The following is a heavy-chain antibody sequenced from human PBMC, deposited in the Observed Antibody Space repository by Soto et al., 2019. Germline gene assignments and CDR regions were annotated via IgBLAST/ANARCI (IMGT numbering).Heavy chain of an antibody. D-gene: IGHD3-16*01. CDR2: IHHGGSS. J-gene: IGHJ5*02. CDR3: ARDWGTTTRGLRWFDP. Sequence: SETLSLTCAVSGSSIGSSYYWGWIRQPPGKGLEWIGAIHHGGSSFYNPSLKSRVTMSVDTSKNQFSLKLRSVTAADTAVYFCARDWGTTTRGLRWFDPWGQGTLVT. V-gene: IGHV4-38-2*02. CDR1: GSSIGSSYY.